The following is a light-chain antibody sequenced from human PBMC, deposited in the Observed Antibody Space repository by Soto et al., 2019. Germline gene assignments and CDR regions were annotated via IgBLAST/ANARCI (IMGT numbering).Light chain of an antibody. J-gene: IGLJ1*01. V-gene: IGLV2-14*03. CDR3: SSYTRSTIYV. Sequence: QSALTQPASVSGSPGQSITISCTGTSSDVGGYNHVSWYQHYPGKAPKLIIYDVTNRPSGVSNRFSGSKSGNTASLTVSGLQAEDEADYFCSSYTRSTIYVFGTGTKVTVL. CDR2: DVT. CDR1: SSDVGGYNH.